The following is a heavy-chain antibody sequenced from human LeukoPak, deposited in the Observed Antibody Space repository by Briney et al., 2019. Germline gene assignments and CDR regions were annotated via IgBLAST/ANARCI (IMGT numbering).Heavy chain of an antibody. J-gene: IGHJ4*02. CDR3: ARHRPGPGSGNFDY. CDR1: GFTVSSNY. V-gene: IGHV3-66*04. CDR2: IYSGGST. Sequence: GGSLRLSCAASGFTVSSNYMSWVRQAPGKGLEWVSVIYSGGSTYYADSVKGRFTISRDNSKNTLYLQMSSLRAEDTAVYYCARHRPGPGSGNFDYWGQGTLVTVSS. D-gene: IGHD3-10*01.